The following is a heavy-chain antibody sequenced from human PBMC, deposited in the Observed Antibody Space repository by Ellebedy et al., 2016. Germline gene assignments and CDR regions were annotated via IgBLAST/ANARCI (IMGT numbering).Heavy chain of an antibody. CDR2: IYYSGST. Sequence: SETLSLTCTVSGGSISSYYWSWIRQPPGKGLEWIGYIYYSGSTNYNPSLKSRVTISVDTSKNQFSLKLSSVTAADTAVYYCARDQIDCGGDCYPDAFDIWGQGTMVTVSS. CDR3: ARDQIDCGGDCYPDAFDI. CDR1: GGSISSYY. D-gene: IGHD2-21*02. V-gene: IGHV4-59*01. J-gene: IGHJ3*02.